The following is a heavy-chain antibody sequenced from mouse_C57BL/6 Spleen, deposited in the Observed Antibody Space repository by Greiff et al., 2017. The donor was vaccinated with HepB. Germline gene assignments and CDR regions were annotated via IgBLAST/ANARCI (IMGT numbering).Heavy chain of an antibody. CDR2: INYDGSST. V-gene: IGHV5-16*01. CDR3: ARDRGYAMDD. Sequence: EVMLVESEGGLVQPGSSMKLSCTASGFTFSDYYMAWVRQVPEKGLEWVANINYDGSSTYYLDSLKSRFIISRDNAKNILYLQMSSLKSEDTATYYCARDRGYAMDDWGQGASVTVSS. D-gene: IGHD3-3*01. CDR1: GFTFSDYY. J-gene: IGHJ4*01.